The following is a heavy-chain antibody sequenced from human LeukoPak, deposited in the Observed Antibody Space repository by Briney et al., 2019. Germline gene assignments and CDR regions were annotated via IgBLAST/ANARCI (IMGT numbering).Heavy chain of an antibody. CDR3: AREGYSSGNFDY. CDR1: GYTFTGYY. CDR2: INPNSGGT. V-gene: IGHV1-2*02. J-gene: IGHJ4*02. Sequence: VASVTVSCKASGYTFTGYYMHWVRQAPGQGLEWMGWINPNSGGTNYAQKFQGRVTMTRDTSISTAYMELSRLRSDDTAVYYCAREGYSSGNFDYWGQGTLVTVSS. D-gene: IGHD6-19*01.